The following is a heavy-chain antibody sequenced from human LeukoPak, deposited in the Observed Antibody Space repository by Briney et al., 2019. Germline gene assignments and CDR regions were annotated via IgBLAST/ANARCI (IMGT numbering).Heavy chain of an antibody. D-gene: IGHD1-26*01. Sequence: GASVKVSCKASGYTFTSYDINWVRQATGQGLEWMGWMNPNSGNTGYAQKFQGRVTMTRNTSISTAYMELSSLRSEDTAVYYCARGLGATQYYYYGMDVWGQGTTVTVSS. CDR1: GYTFTSYD. CDR2: MNPNSGNT. CDR3: ARGLGATQYYYYGMDV. V-gene: IGHV1-8*01. J-gene: IGHJ6*02.